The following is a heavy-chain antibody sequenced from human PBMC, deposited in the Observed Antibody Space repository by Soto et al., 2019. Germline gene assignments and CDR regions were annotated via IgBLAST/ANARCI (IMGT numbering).Heavy chain of an antibody. V-gene: IGHV2-5*02. CDR3: AHCWGGVASF. D-gene: IGHD3-16*01. CDR2: VYWDDSN. J-gene: IGHJ4*02. Sequence: QITLNESGPTLVKPTQTLTLTCTFSGFSLSTRDVGVGWIRQPPGEALEWLGVVYWDDSNTYSTSLESRLTNTRDPSKNQVVLKMTKIDPVDTATYNCAHCWGGVASFWGQGTLVTVSS. CDR1: GFSLSTRDVG.